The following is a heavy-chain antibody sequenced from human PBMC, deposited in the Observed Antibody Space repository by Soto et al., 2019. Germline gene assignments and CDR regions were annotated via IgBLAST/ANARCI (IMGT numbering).Heavy chain of an antibody. D-gene: IGHD3-16*02. CDR1: GYTFTGYF. CDR3: AREVQSSNYDYGMDV. J-gene: IGHJ6*02. CDR2: INPTSGGT. Sequence: ASVKVSCKASGYTFTGYFVHWVRQAPGQGLEWMGWINPTSGGTNYAQKFQGRVTMTRDTSISTASMELSRLRSDDTAVYYCAREVQSSNYDYGMDVWGQGTTVTVSS. V-gene: IGHV1-2*02.